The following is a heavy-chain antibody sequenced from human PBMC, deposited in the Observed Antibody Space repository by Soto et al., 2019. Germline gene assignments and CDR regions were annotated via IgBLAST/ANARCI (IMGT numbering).Heavy chain of an antibody. Sequence: GGSLRLSCAASGFTFSSYAMHWVRQAPGKGLEWVAVISYDGSNKYYADSVKGRFTISRDNSKNTLYLQMNSLRAEDTAVYYSARDLEMATKSPGDYWGQGTLVTVSS. J-gene: IGHJ4*02. D-gene: IGHD5-12*01. CDR2: ISYDGSNK. V-gene: IGHV3-30-3*01. CDR3: ARDLEMATKSPGDY. CDR1: GFTFSSYA.